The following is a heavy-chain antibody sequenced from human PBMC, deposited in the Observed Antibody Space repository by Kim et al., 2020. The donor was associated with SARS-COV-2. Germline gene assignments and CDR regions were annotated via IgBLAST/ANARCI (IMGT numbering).Heavy chain of an antibody. V-gene: IGHV4-30-2*01. Sequence: NPSLKRRSTISVDRPKNQFSLTLSSVTAADTAVYYCARGSAVVRGAHFDYWGQGTLVTVSS. CDR3: ARGSAVVRGAHFDY. D-gene: IGHD3-10*01. J-gene: IGHJ4*02.